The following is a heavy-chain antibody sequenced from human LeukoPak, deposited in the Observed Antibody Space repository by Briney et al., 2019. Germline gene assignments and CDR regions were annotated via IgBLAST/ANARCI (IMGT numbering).Heavy chain of an antibody. CDR1: GYTFTSHD. V-gene: IGHV1-8*01. CDR2: VNAKSGDT. J-gene: IGHJ5*02. Sequence: ASVKVSYKASGYTFTSHDINWVRQATGQGLEWMGYVNAKSGDTGYAQKFQGRVTMTRNTSISTAYMELSSLRSEDTAVYYCARGGVRAGTGGLDPWGEGTLVTVSS. CDR3: ARGGVRAGTGGLDP. D-gene: IGHD1-1*01.